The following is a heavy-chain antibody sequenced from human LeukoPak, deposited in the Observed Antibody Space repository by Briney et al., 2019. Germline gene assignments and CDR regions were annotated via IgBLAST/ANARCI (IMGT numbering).Heavy chain of an antibody. V-gene: IGHV3-30*02. D-gene: IGHD3-10*01. CDR3: ASKTGVYFDY. CDR2: IRYDGSNK. J-gene: IGHJ4*02. Sequence: GGSLRLSCAASGFTFSSYGMHWVRQAPGKGLEWVAFIRYDGSNKYYADSVKGRFTISRDNSKNTLYLQMNSLKAEDTAVYYCASKTGVYFDYWGQGTLVTVSS. CDR1: GFTFSSYG.